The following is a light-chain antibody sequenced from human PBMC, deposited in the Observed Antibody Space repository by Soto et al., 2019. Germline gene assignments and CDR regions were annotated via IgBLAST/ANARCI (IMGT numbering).Light chain of an antibody. Sequence: EIVMTQSPATLSVSPGESATLSCRASQSVSRKLVWYQQKPGQARRLLIYGASSRATGIPDRFSGSGSGTDFTLTISRMEPEDFAVYYCQQRSNPITFGQGTRLEIK. CDR1: QSVSRK. V-gene: IGKV3D-20*02. CDR3: QQRSNPIT. CDR2: GAS. J-gene: IGKJ5*01.